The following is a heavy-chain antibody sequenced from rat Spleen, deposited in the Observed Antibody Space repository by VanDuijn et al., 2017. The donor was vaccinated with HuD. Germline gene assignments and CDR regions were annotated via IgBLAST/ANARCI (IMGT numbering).Heavy chain of an antibody. J-gene: IGHJ3*01. CDR3: ARHPRGNNYGWFAY. D-gene: IGHD1-10*01. V-gene: IGHV5S13*01. Sequence: EVQLVESGGGLVQPGSSLKLSCVASGFTFSNYGMAWVRQAPTKDLEWVASISSGAGNTYFRDSVKGRFPISRDNAKNTLYLQMDSLRSEDTATYYCARHPRGNNYGWFAYWGQGTLVTVSS. CDR1: GFTFSNYG. CDR2: ISSGAGNT.